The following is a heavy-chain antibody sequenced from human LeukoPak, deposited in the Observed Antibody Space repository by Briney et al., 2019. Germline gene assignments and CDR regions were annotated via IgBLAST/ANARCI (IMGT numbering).Heavy chain of an antibody. Sequence: SETLSLTCTVSGGSVSSGSYYWSWIRQPPGKGLEWIGYIYYSGSTNYNPSLKSRVTISVDTSENQFSLKLSSVTAADTAVYYCARDPVPYYGDYYYGMDVWGQGTTVTVSS. D-gene: IGHD2/OR15-2a*01. V-gene: IGHV4-61*01. J-gene: IGHJ6*02. CDR3: ARDPVPYYGDYYYGMDV. CDR1: GGSVSSGSYY. CDR2: IYYSGST.